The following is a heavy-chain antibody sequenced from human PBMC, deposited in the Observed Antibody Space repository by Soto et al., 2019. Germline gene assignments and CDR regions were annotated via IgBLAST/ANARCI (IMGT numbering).Heavy chain of an antibody. J-gene: IGHJ4*02. CDR1: GGSISSGGYS. V-gene: IGHV4-30-2*01. CDR3: ARGQVVAAQH. CDR2: IYHSGST. D-gene: IGHD2-15*01. Sequence: SETLSLTCAVSGGSISSGGYSWSWIRQPPGKGLEWIGYIYHSGSTYYNPSLKSQVTISVDRSKNQLSLKLSSVTAADTAVYYCARGQVVAAQHWGQGTLVTVSS.